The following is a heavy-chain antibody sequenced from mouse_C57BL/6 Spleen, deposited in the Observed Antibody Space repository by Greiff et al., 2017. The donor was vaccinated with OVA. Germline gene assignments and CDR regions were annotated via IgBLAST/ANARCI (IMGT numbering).Heavy chain of an antibody. J-gene: IGHJ3*01. CDR1: GFTFSSYA. Sequence: EVKLVESGGGLVKPGGSLKLSCAASGFTFSSYAMSWVRQTPEKRLEWVATISDGGSYTYYPDNVKGRFTISRDYAKNNLYLQMSHLKSEDTAMYYCARDPGDYDEVFAYWGQGTLVTVSA. V-gene: IGHV5-4*01. CDR2: ISDGGSYT. D-gene: IGHD2-4*01. CDR3: ARDPGDYDEVFAY.